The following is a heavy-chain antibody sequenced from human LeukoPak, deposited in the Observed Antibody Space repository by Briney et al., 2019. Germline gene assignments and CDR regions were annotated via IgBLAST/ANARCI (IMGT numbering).Heavy chain of an antibody. D-gene: IGHD1-1*01. CDR1: GFTFSDYA. V-gene: IGHV3-48*04. CDR2: ISSSSTTI. Sequence: GGSLRLSCAASGFTFSDYAMNWVRQAPGKGLEWVSYISSSSTTIKYADSVKGRFTISRDNAKSSLYLEMYTLGAEDTAVYYCARTNWNYVDYWGQGTLVTVSS. J-gene: IGHJ4*02. CDR3: ARTNWNYVDY.